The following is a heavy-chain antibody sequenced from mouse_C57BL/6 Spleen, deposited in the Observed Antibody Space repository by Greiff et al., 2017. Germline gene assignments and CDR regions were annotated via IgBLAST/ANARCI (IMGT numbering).Heavy chain of an antibody. CDR2: IDPANGNT. D-gene: IGHD2-5*01. V-gene: IGHV14-3*01. CDR1: GFNIKNTY. Sequence: VQLQQSVAELVRPGASVKLSCTASGFNIKNTYMHWVKQRPEQGLEWLGRIDPANGNTKYAPKFQGTATITADTSSNTAYLQLSSLTSEDTASYYCARADYYSNYYAMDYWGQGTSVTVSS. CDR3: ARADYYSNYYAMDY. J-gene: IGHJ4*01.